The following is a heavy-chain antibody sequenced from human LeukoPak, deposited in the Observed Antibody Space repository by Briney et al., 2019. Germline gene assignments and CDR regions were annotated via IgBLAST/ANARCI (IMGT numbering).Heavy chain of an antibody. CDR2: IYYSGIT. CDR3: ARKPYGSGRFDY. J-gene: IGHJ4*02. D-gene: IGHD3-10*01. CDR1: GGSISSYY. V-gene: IGHV4-59*01. Sequence: SETLSLTCTVSGGSISSYYWSWIRQPPGKGLEWSGYIYYSGITNYTPSLKSRVTISIDTSKNQFSLKLSFMTAADTAVYYCARKPYGSGRFDYWGQGTLVTVSS.